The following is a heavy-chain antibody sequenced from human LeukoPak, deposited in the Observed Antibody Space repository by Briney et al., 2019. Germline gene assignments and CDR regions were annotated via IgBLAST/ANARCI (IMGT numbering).Heavy chain of an antibody. D-gene: IGHD3-22*01. J-gene: IGHJ4*02. CDR3: ARWNYYNSIRYFDY. CDR1: GASMTSNY. V-gene: IGHV4-59*01. CDR2: VYYSGRT. Sequence: PSETLSLTCTVSGASMTSNYWNWIRQPPGKGLEWIGYVYYSGRTNYNPSLKSRDTISVDTSKNQFSLRLSSVTAADTAVYYCARWNYYNSIRYFDYWGQGTLVTVSS.